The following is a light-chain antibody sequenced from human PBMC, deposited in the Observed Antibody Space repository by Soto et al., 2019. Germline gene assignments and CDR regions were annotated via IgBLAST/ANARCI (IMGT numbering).Light chain of an antibody. J-gene: IGLJ1*01. CDR2: EVS. CDR1: SSDVGSYNY. V-gene: IGLV2-14*01. CDR3: SSYTSSSTL. Sequence: QSVLTQPASVSGSPGQSITISCTGTSSDVGSYNYVSWYQQHPGKAPKPMIYEVSDRPSGISSRFSGSKSGNTASLTISGLKTEDEDDYYCSSYTSSSTLFGTGTKVTV.